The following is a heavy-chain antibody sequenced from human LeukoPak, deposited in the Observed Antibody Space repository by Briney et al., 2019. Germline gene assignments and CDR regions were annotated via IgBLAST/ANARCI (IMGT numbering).Heavy chain of an antibody. CDR1: GFTFDYYW. J-gene: IGHJ4*02. V-gene: IGHV3-74*01. Sequence: GGSLRLSCAASGFTFDYYWMHWVRQAPGKGLMWVSRINTDGSNTHYADSVKGRFTISRDNSKNTLYLQMNSLRAEDTAVYYCARLWFGESHFDYWGQGTLVTVSS. CDR3: ARLWFGESHFDY. CDR2: INTDGSNT. D-gene: IGHD3-10*01.